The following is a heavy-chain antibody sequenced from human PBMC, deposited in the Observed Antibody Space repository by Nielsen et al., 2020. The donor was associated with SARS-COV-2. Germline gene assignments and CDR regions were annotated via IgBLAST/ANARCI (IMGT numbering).Heavy chain of an antibody. CDR2: ISAYNGNT. D-gene: IGHD3-22*01. J-gene: IGHJ4*02. CDR3: ARAMAYYYDSSGYYFPFDY. V-gene: IGHV1-18*01. Sequence: ASVKVSCKASGYTFTSYGISWVRQAPGQGLEWMGWISAYNGNTSYAQKLQGRVTMTTDTSTSTAYMELRSLRSDDTAVYYCARAMAYYYDSSGYYFPFDYWGQGTLVTVSS. CDR1: GYTFTSYG.